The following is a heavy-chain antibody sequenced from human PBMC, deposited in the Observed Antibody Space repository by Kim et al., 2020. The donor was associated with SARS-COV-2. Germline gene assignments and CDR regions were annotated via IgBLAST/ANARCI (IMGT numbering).Heavy chain of an antibody. Sequence: SETLSLTCTVSGGSISSYYWSWIRQPPGKGLEWIGYIYYSGSTNYNPSLKSRVTISVDTSKNQFFLNLSSVTAADTPVYYCARDDGGNSLDYWGQGTLVT. J-gene: IGHJ4*02. V-gene: IGHV4-59*13. CDR1: GGSISSYY. D-gene: IGHD2-21*02. CDR2: IYYSGST. CDR3: ARDDGGNSLDY.